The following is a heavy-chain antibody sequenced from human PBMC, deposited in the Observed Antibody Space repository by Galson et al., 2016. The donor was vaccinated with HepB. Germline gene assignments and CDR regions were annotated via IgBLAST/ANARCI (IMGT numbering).Heavy chain of an antibody. J-gene: IGHJ6*02. CDR2: ISSSGTYI. Sequence: SLRLSCAASGFIFSTYTMSWVRQAPGQGLEWVSSISSSGTYISYADSMKGRFTTSRDSAKNSLYLQMNSLRVEDTAVYYCARDGSHDFWSGYFPDKTKKNHPFDVWGQGTTVTVSS. CDR3: ARDGSHDFWSGYFPDKTKKNHPFDV. D-gene: IGHD3-3*01. V-gene: IGHV3-21*01. CDR1: GFIFSTYT.